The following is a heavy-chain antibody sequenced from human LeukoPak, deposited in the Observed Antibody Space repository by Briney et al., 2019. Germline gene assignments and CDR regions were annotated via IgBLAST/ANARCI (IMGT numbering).Heavy chain of an antibody. CDR3: ARGYYDSFDY. CDR2: ISAYNDHR. V-gene: IGHV1-18*01. J-gene: IGHJ4*02. Sequence: ASVKVSCKASGYTFTSNGISWVRQAPGQGLEWMGWISAYNDHRNYAQNLQGRVTMTTDTSTSTAYMELRSLRSGDTAVYYCARGYYDSFDYWGQGTLVTVSS. CDR1: GYTFTSNG. D-gene: IGHD3-22*01.